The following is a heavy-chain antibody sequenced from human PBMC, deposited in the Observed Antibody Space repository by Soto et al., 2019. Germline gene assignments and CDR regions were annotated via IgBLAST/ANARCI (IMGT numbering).Heavy chain of an antibody. CDR2: IYWDDDK. CDR3: AHSLKADYGDYAPFDY. D-gene: IGHD4-17*01. Sequence: QITLKESGPTLVKPTQTLTLTCTFSGFSLSTSGVGVGWIRQPPGKALEWLALIYWDDDKRYSPSLKSRLTITKDTSKNPVVLTMTNMDPVDAATYYCAHSLKADYGDYAPFDYWGQGALVTGSS. CDR1: GFSLSTSGVG. J-gene: IGHJ4*02. V-gene: IGHV2-5*02.